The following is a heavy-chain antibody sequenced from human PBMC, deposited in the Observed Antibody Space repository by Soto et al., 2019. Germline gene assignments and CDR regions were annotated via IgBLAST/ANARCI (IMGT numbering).Heavy chain of an antibody. CDR1: GFTFSSYA. J-gene: IGHJ5*02. Sequence: GGSLRLSCAASGFTFSSYAMSWVRQAPGKGLEWVSAISGSGGSTYYADSVKGRFTISRDNSKNTLYLQMNSLRAEDTAVYYCAKDYCSSTSCYFWGRYNWFDPWGQGTLVTVSS. CDR2: ISGSGGST. V-gene: IGHV3-23*01. D-gene: IGHD2-2*01. CDR3: AKDYCSSTSCYFWGRYNWFDP.